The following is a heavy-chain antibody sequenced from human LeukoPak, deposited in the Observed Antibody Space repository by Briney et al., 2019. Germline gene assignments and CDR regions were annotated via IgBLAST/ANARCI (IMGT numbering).Heavy chain of an antibody. J-gene: IGHJ3*02. Sequence: PPGGSLRLSCAASGFTFSSYGMHWVRQAPGKGLEWVAFIRYDGSNKYYADSVKGRFAIYRDNSKNTLYLQMNSLRAEDTAVYYCAKFWIDTPYSSSWYGATDAFDIWGQGTMVTVSS. D-gene: IGHD6-13*01. CDR2: IRYDGSNK. V-gene: IGHV3-30*02. CDR1: GFTFSSYG. CDR3: AKFWIDTPYSSSWYGATDAFDI.